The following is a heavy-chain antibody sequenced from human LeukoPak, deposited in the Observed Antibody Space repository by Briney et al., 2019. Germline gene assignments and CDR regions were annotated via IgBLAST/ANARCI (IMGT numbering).Heavy chain of an antibody. CDR1: GFTFSSYV. D-gene: IGHD3-22*01. J-gene: IGHJ4*02. V-gene: IGHV3-48*03. CDR3: ARTYYYDSSGYLDY. CDR2: ISSSGSTI. Sequence: GGSLRLSCVVSGFTFSSYVMNWVRQAPGKGLEWVSYISSSGSTIYYADSVKGRFTISRDNAKNSLYLQMNSLRAEDTAVYYCARTYYYDSSGYLDYWGQGTLVTVSS.